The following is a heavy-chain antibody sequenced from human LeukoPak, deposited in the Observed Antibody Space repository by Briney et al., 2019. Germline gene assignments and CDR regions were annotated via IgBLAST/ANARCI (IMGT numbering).Heavy chain of an antibody. CDR2: MKGDGSDT. CDR3: ARDLRAPPGY. J-gene: IGHJ4*02. D-gene: IGHD7-27*01. CDR1: GLTFSSYW. Sequence: TGGSLRLSCVASGLTFSSYWMYWVRHDPGKGLVWVSGMKGDGSDTTYADSVKGRFTISRDNAKNTVYLQMNSLRAEDTGVYYCARDLRAPPGYWGQGTLVTVSS. V-gene: IGHV3-74*01.